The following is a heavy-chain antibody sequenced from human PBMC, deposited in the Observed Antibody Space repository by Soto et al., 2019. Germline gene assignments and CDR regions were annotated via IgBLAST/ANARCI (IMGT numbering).Heavy chain of an antibody. CDR2: ISGSGGST. CDR3: AKGLLWFGELLNAFDI. Sequence: EVQLLESGGGLVQPGGSLRLSCAASGFTFSSYAMSWVRQAPGKGLEWVSAISGSGGSTYYADSVKGRFIISRDNSKNTLYLQMNSLRAEDTAVYYCAKGLLWFGELLNAFDIWGQGTMVTVSS. J-gene: IGHJ3*02. CDR1: GFTFSSYA. D-gene: IGHD3-10*01. V-gene: IGHV3-23*01.